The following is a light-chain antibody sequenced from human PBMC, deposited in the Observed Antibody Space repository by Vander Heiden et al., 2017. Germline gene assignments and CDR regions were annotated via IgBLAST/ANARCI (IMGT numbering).Light chain of an antibody. Sequence: DIQITQDPSSVSTCLGERVTITCRASQSISSWLAWYQQKPGKAPKLLIYKASSLESGIPSRFSGSGSGTEFTLTISSLQPDDFATYYCQQDNSYTWTFGQGTKVEIK. V-gene: IGKV1-5*03. CDR1: QSISSW. J-gene: IGKJ1*01. CDR2: KAS. CDR3: QQDNSYTWT.